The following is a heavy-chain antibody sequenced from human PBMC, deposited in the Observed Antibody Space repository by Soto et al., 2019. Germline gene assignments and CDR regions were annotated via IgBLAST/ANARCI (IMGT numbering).Heavy chain of an antibody. V-gene: IGHV4-61*01. CDR3: ATAVASFDY. J-gene: IGHJ4*02. CDR1: VNTFTVSSHY. Sequence: PSETLSLTCTVSVNTFTVSSHYWSWIRQPPGKGLEWIGYIYYSGNTDYNPSLKSRVTISLDTSRNQFSLKLNSVTAADTAVYFCATAVASFDYWGQGTLVTVSS. CDR2: IYYSGNT. D-gene: IGHD5-12*01.